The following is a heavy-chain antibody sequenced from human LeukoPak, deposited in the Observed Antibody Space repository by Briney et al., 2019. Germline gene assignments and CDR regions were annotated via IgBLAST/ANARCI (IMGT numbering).Heavy chain of an antibody. CDR1: GFTFSSYA. D-gene: IGHD4-11*01. CDR3: AKAGGATVTNWFDP. J-gene: IGHJ5*02. CDR2: ISGSGGST. V-gene: IGHV3-23*01. Sequence: GGSLRLSCAASGFTFSSYAMSWVRQAPGKGLEWVSAISGSGGSTYYADSVKGRFTTSRDNSKNTLYLQMNSLRAEDTAVYYCAKAGGATVTNWFDPWGQGTLVTVSS.